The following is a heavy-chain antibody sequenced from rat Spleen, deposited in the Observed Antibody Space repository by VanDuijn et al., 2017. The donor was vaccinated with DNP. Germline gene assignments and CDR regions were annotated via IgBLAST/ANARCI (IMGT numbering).Heavy chain of an antibody. D-gene: IGHD1-7*01. V-gene: IGHV3-1*01. CDR3: ARTPYLYYFDY. CDR2: ISYSGNT. J-gene: IGHJ2*01. CDR1: GYSITRNY. Sequence: EVQLQESGPGLVKPSQSLSLTCSVTGYSITRNYWGWIRKFPGNKMEWLGHISYSGNTSYNPSLKSRISITRDTSKNQFFLQLNSVTTEDTATYYCARTPYLYYFDYWGQGVMVTVSS.